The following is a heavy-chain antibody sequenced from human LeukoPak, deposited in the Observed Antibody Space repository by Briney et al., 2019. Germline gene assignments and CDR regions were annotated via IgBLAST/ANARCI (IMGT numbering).Heavy chain of an antibody. CDR1: GVSTTNGIYY. Sequence: XCTVSGVSTTNGIYYWAWHRQPQGKGVEWIGSVHNVGSTYDNLSLRRRVTMSIDTSKNQCSLVLNDVNAADTAVYYCARHAEYNSGWHFYLDHWGQGILVTVSS. V-gene: IGHV4-39*01. CDR3: ARHAEYNSGWHFYLDH. CDR2: VHNVGST. D-gene: IGHD6-19*01. J-gene: IGHJ4*02.